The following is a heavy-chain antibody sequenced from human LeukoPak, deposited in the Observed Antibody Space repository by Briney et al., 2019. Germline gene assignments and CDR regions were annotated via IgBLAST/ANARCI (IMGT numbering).Heavy chain of an antibody. Sequence: ASVKVSCKASGYSFTGYYMRWVRQAPGQGLEWMGWINPNSGGTNYAQKFQGRVTMTRDTSISTAYMELSRLRSDDTAVYYCAREVISSSWFPFDYWGQGTLVTVSS. J-gene: IGHJ4*02. CDR3: AREVISSSWFPFDY. CDR2: INPNSGGT. CDR1: GYSFTGYY. D-gene: IGHD6-13*01. V-gene: IGHV1-2*02.